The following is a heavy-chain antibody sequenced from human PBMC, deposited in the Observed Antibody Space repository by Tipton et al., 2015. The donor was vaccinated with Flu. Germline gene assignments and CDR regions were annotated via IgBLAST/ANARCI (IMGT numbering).Heavy chain of an antibody. J-gene: IGHJ3*02. CDR1: GGSFSGYY. CDR2: INHSGST. CDR3: AREGRMVYARHCAFDI. D-gene: IGHD2-8*01. V-gene: IGHV4-34*01. Sequence: TLSLTCAVYGGSFSGYYWSWIRQPPGKGLEWIGEINHSGSTNYNPSLKSRVTISVDTSKNQFSLKLSSVTAADTAVYYCAREGRMVYARHCAFDIWGQGTMVTVSS.